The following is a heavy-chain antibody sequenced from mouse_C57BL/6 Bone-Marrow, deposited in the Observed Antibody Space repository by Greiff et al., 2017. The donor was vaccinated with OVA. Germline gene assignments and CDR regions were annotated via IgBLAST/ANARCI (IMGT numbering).Heavy chain of an antibody. CDR3: ARPLTGKGVYYFDY. Sequence: EVKLVESGGGLVKPGGSLKLSCAASGFTFSSYAMSWVRQTPEKRLEWVATISDGGSYTYYPDNVKGRFTISRDNAKNNLYLQMSHLKSEDTAMYYCARPLTGKGVYYFDYWGQGTTLTVSS. V-gene: IGHV5-4*03. CDR2: ISDGGSYT. CDR1: GFTFSSYA. J-gene: IGHJ2*01. D-gene: IGHD4-1*01.